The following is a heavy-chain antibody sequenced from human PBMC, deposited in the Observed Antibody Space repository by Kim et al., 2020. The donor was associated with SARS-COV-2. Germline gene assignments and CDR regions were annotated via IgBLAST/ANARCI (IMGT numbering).Heavy chain of an antibody. V-gene: IGHV3-7*04. CDR3: ARGGGQD. D-gene: IGHD2-15*01. Sequence: GGSLRLSCAASTFTFSSYWMSWVRQAPGKGLEWVASIKQDGSEKYYVDSVKGRFTISRDNAKNTLYLQMNSLRVEDTALYYCARGGGQDWGQGTLVTVSS. CDR1: TFTFSSYW. CDR2: IKQDGSEK. J-gene: IGHJ4*02.